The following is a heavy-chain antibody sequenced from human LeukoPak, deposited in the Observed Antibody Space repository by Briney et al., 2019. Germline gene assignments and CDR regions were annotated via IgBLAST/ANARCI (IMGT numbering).Heavy chain of an antibody. CDR3: ARGSRYRGNYYDSSGYYPDY. Sequence: SVKVSCKASGGTFISYAISWVRQAPGQGLEWMGGIIPIFGTANYAQKLQGRVTMTTDTSTSTAYMELRSLRSDDTAVYYCARGSRYRGNYYDSSGYYPDYWGQGTLVTVSS. D-gene: IGHD3-22*01. CDR1: GGTFISYA. V-gene: IGHV1-69*05. CDR2: IIPIFGTA. J-gene: IGHJ4*02.